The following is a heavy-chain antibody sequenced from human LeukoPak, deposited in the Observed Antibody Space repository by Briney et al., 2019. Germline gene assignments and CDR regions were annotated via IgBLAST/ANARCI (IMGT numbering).Heavy chain of an antibody. J-gene: IGHJ4*02. Sequence: SETLSLTCTVSGGSISSYYWSWIRQPPGKGLEWIGYFYYSGSSNYNPPLKSRVTISLDTSKNQFSLRLTSVTAADTAVYYCARVEAYCSSTSCPDYWGQGTLVTVSS. V-gene: IGHV4-59*01. CDR3: ARVEAYCSSTSCPDY. CDR2: FYYSGSS. CDR1: GGSISSYY. D-gene: IGHD2-2*01.